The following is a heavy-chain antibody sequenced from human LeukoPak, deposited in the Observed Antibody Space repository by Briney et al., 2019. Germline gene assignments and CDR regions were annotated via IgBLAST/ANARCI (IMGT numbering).Heavy chain of an antibody. D-gene: IGHD4-23*01. J-gene: IGHJ4*02. V-gene: IGHV3-23*01. CDR3: AKDQSDYGGNSYFDY. CDR1: GFTFSSYA. Sequence: PGGSLRLSCAASGFTFSSYAMSWVRQAPGKGLEWVSAISGSGGSTYYADSVKGRFTISRDNSKNTLYLQMNSLRAEDTAVYYCAKDQSDYGGNSYFDYWGQGTLVTVSS. CDR2: ISGSGGST.